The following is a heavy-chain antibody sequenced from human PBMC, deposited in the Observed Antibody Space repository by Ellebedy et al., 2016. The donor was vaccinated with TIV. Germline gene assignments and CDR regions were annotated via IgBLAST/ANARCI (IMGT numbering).Heavy chain of an antibody. CDR2: FNPNTGNT. D-gene: IGHD1-14*01. V-gene: IGHV1-8*01. Sequence: ASVKVSCKASGYSFSDYDINWVRQATGQGLEWMGWFNPNTGNTGSAQKFQGRVTMTRNTSLNTAYMELSSLRSEDTAVYYCARGRRGADRQGGFYWGQGTLVTVSS. CDR1: GYSFSDYD. J-gene: IGHJ4*02. CDR3: ARGRRGADRQGGFY.